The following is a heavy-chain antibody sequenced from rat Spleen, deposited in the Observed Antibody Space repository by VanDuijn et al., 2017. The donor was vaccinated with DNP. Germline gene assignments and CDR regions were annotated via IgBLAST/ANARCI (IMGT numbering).Heavy chain of an antibody. D-gene: IGHD1-2*01. V-gene: IGHV5-19*01. CDR2: ISPSGSRT. CDR1: GITFSNSG. J-gene: IGHJ2*01. Sequence: EVQLVESGGGLVQPGRSLKLSCAASGITFSNSGMHWIRQAPTKGLEWVTSISPSGSRTYYPDSVKGRFTISRDNAKSSLYLQMNSLKSEDTATYYCARQTPFYYYSSYMSPDYWGRGVMVTVSS. CDR3: ARQTPFYYYSSYMSPDY.